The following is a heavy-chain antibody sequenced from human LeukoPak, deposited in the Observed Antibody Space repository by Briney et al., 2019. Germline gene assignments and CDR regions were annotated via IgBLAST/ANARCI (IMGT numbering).Heavy chain of an antibody. V-gene: IGHV4-4*07. Sequence: SESLSLTCDVSGGSIRSYYWGWVRQPAGKGLEWIGRIYTTGTTDFNPSLKSRLTMSVDTSKNQFSLNLTSVTAADTAVYFCARQGYTAAYYFLDFWSPGTLVTVSS. D-gene: IGHD2/OR15-2a*01. J-gene: IGHJ4*02. CDR2: IYTTGTT. CDR1: GGSIRSYY. CDR3: ARQGYTAAYYFLDF.